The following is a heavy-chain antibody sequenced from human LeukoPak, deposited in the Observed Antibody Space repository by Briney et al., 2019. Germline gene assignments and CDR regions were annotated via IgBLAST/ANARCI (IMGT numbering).Heavy chain of an antibody. CDR1: GFTFSNYG. D-gene: IGHD1-26*01. CDR3: AKDQSGTYYGDTFDI. V-gene: IGHV3-33*06. Sequence: GGSLRLSCEASGFTFSNYGMHWVRQAPGKGLEWVAVIWYDGSNKYYADSVKGRFTISRDNSKNTLYLQMNSLRAEDTATYYCAKDQSGTYYGDTFDIWGQGTMVTVSS. CDR2: IWYDGSNK. J-gene: IGHJ3*02.